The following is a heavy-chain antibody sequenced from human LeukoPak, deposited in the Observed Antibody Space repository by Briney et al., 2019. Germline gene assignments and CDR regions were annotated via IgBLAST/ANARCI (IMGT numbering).Heavy chain of an antibody. CDR1: GFTFSNNW. Sequence: GGSLRLSCAASGFTFSNNWMTWVRQAPGKGLEWVASVKKDASEMYYVDSVKGRFTISRDNAKNSLYLQMSSLRVEDTAVYYCARVPAGYSVYPRFDYWGQGTLVTVSS. D-gene: IGHD3-16*02. CDR2: VKKDASEM. CDR3: ARVPAGYSVYPRFDY. V-gene: IGHV3-7*01. J-gene: IGHJ4*02.